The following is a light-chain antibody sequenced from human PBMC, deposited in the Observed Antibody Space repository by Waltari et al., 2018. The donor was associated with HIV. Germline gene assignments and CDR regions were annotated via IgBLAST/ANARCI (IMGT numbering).Light chain of an antibody. CDR2: EGS. Sequence: QSALTQPASVSGSPGQSITISCTGTSSDVGSYNLVSWYKQHPGKAPKVMIYEGSKRPSGVSNRFSGSKSGNTASLTISGLQAEDEADYYCCSYTGSSTRRPYVFGTGTKVTVL. CDR1: SSDVGSYNL. V-gene: IGLV2-23*01. CDR3: CSYTGSSTRRPYV. J-gene: IGLJ1*01.